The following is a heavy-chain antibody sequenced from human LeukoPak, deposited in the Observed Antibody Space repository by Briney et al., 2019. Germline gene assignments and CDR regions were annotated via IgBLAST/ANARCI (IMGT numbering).Heavy chain of an antibody. V-gene: IGHV3-21*01. D-gene: IGHD4-17*01. CDR2: ISTSSYI. Sequence: PGGSLRLSCAASGFTFSSYSMNWVRQAPGKGLEWVSSISTSSYIYYADSVKGRFTISRDNAKNSLYLQMNSLRAEDTAVYYCARDLYGDYGMDVWGQGTTVTVSS. CDR3: ARDLYGDYGMDV. CDR1: GFTFSSYS. J-gene: IGHJ6*02.